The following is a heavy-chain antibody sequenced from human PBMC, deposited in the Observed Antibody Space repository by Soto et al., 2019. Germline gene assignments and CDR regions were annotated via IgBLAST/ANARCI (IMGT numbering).Heavy chain of an antibody. CDR1: GGSMSNYHY. Sequence: SETLSLTCTVSGGSMSNYHYWSWIRQPPGKGLEYIGYIHYSGSTNYNPSLKSRVTISLDMSKKQFSLKLSSVSAADTAVYYCARDRYSHGTWGQGTLVTVS. CDR2: IHYSGST. D-gene: IGHD5-18*01. CDR3: ARDRYSHGT. V-gene: IGHV4-59*01. J-gene: IGHJ4*02.